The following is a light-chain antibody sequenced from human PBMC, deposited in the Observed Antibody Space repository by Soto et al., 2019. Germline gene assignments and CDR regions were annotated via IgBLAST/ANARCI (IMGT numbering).Light chain of an antibody. CDR1: QYINTR. Sequence: EIVLTQSPATLSSFPGDRVTLSCRASQYINTRLAWYQHRPGQAPRLLIYQTSIRAAGIPARFSGSGSGTDFTLTIRRLEPEDFATYYCKQYNSYPWTFGQGTKVDIK. CDR3: KQYNSYPWT. CDR2: QTS. J-gene: IGKJ1*01. V-gene: IGKV3-11*01.